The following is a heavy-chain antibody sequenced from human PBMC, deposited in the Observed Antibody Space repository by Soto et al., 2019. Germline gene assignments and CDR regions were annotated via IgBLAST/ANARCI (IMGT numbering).Heavy chain of an antibody. Sequence: QVQLQESGPGLVKPSQTLSLTCTVSGGSISSGAHYWSWIRQLPGKGLEWIGNIYYSGSNYYNPSLMIRVTISVDTSNNQSSLNLSSVTAADTAIYYCARDRYGVPRGDYFDSWGQGILVTVSS. V-gene: IGHV4-31*03. CDR2: IYYSGSN. CDR3: ARDRYGVPRGDYFDS. CDR1: GGSISSGAHY. J-gene: IGHJ4*02. D-gene: IGHD4-17*01.